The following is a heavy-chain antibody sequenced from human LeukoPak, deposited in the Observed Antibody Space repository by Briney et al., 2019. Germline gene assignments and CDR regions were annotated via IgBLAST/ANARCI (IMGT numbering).Heavy chain of an antibody. CDR1: GFSLSRYW. Sequence: GGSLRLSCAASGFSLSRYWMHWVRQAPGTGLVWVSYIDNDGTDTNYADSVRGRFTVSRDNAKNTLYLQMNGLRAEDTAVYYCARGGFDHNMDVWGKGTTVT. V-gene: IGHV3-74*01. D-gene: IGHD3-9*01. CDR2: IDNDGTDT. J-gene: IGHJ6*03. CDR3: ARGGFDHNMDV.